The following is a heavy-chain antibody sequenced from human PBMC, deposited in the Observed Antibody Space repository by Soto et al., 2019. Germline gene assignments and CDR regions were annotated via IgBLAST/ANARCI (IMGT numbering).Heavy chain of an antibody. Sequence: PGGSLRLSCTASGFTFGDYAMSWVRRAPGKGLEWVGFIRSKAYGGTTEYAASVKGRFTISRDDSKSIAYLQMNSLKTEDTAVYYCGVVPAAIPNYYYYYGMDVWGQGTTVTVSS. D-gene: IGHD2-2*01. CDR1: GFTFGDYA. CDR3: GVVPAAIPNYYYYYGMDV. J-gene: IGHJ6*02. V-gene: IGHV3-49*04. CDR2: IRSKAYGGTT.